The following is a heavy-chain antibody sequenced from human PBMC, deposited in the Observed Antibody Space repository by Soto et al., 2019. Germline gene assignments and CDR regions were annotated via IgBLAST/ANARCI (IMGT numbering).Heavy chain of an antibody. CDR2: ISYDGSKK. Sequence: QVQLVGSGGGVVQPGRSLRLSCAASGFTFSSFGMHWVRQAPGKGLEWVAVISYDGSKKYYGHSVKGRFTISRDNSKNTSFLQMNSLRTEDTAVYYCAKEVVQLRLHSWFDPWGQGTLVTVSS. J-gene: IGHJ5*02. CDR3: AKEVVQLRLHSWFDP. V-gene: IGHV3-30*18. CDR1: GFTFSSFG. D-gene: IGHD6-6*01.